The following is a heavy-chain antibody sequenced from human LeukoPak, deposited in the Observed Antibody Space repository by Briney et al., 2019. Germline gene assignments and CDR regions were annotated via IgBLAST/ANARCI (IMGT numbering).Heavy chain of an antibody. Sequence: PGGSLRLSGAASGFTFDDYAMNWVRQAPGKGLEWVSGINWNGVSTDYADSVKGRFTISRDNANNSLYLQMNSLRAEDTAFYFCARDRRQWVDYFESWGRGTPVTDSS. CDR3: ARDRRQWVDYFES. J-gene: IGHJ4*02. CDR2: INWNGVST. CDR1: GFTFDDYA. V-gene: IGHV3-20*04. D-gene: IGHD6-19*01.